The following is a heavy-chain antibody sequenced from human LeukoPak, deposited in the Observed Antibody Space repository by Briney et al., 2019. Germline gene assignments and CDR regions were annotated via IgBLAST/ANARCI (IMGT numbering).Heavy chain of an antibody. V-gene: IGHV4-38-2*02. CDR1: GYSINSGYS. CDR3: ARDSSLTTLKGGWFDP. D-gene: IGHD4-11*01. Sequence: SETLSLTCAVSGYSINSGYSWTWLRQRPGKGLEWIGNIYHSGYAYYNPSLKSRVTISLDASKNQFSLRLSSVTAADTAVYYCARDSSLTTLKGGWFDPWGQGTLVTVSS. CDR2: IYHSGYA. J-gene: IGHJ5*02.